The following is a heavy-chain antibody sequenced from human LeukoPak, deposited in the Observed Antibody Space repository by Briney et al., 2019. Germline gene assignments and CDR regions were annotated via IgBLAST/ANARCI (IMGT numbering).Heavy chain of an antibody. CDR1: GFTFSSYS. CDR2: ISSSSSYI. J-gene: IGHJ4*02. D-gene: IGHD3-22*01. CDR3: SRGGYFDSSGASDY. Sequence: GGSLRLSCAASGFTFSSYSMNWVRQAPGKGLEWVSSISSSSSYIYYADSVKGRFTISRDNAKNSLYLQMNSLRAEDTALYYCSRGGYFDSSGASDYWGQGTLVTVSS. V-gene: IGHV3-21*04.